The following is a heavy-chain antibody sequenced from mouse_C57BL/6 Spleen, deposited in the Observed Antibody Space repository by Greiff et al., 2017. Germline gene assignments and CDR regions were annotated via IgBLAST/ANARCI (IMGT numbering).Heavy chain of an antibody. CDR2: INPNNGGT. D-gene: IGHD1-1*01. CDR1: GYTFTDYY. CDR3: ARGLLLRTGWYFDV. Sequence: VQLQQSGPELVKPGASVKISCKASGYTFTDYYMNWVKQSHGKSLEWIGDINPNNGGTSYNKKFKGKATLTVDKSSSTAYMELRSLTSEDSAVYYGARGLLLRTGWYFDVWGTGTTVTVSS. V-gene: IGHV1-26*01. J-gene: IGHJ1*03.